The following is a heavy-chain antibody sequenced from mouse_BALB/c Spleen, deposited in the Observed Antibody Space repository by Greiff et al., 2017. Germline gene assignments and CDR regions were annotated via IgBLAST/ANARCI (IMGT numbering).Heavy chain of an antibody. J-gene: IGHJ2*01. CDR1: GYSITSDYA. D-gene: IGHD4-1*01. CDR3: ARANWDY. V-gene: IGHV3-2*02. Sequence: EVQLQQSGPGLVKPSQSLSLTCTVTGYSITSDYAWNWIRQSPGNKLEWMGYISYSGSTSYNPSLKSRISITRDTSKNQFFLQLNSVTTEDTATYYCARANWDYWGQGTTLTVSS. CDR2: ISYSGST.